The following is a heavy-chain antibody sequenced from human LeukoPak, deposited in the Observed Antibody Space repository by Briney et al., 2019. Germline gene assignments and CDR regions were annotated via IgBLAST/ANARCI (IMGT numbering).Heavy chain of an antibody. V-gene: IGHV1-69*13. CDR3: AAPRRYGDYVLSLDY. Sequence: GASVKVSCKASGGTFSSYAISWVRQAPGQGLEWMGGIIPIFGTANYAQKFQGRVTITADESTSTAYMELSSLRSEDTAVYYCAAPRRYGDYVLSLDYWGQGTLVTVSS. CDR1: GGTFSSYA. CDR2: IIPIFGTA. J-gene: IGHJ4*02. D-gene: IGHD4-17*01.